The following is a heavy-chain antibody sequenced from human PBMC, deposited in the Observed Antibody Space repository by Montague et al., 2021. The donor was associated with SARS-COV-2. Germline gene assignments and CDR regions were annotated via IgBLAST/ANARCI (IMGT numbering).Heavy chain of an antibody. Sequence: SETLSLTCAVYGGSLGGFDWTWIRQSPGKGLEWIGNIDHSGNTXXXPSXXXRVSISVDTSSSQFSLYLTSVTAADAAVYYCARDQTVLEWIWYGMDVWGPGTTVTVSS. CDR1: GGSLGGFD. CDR2: IDHSGNT. CDR3: ARDQTVLEWIWYGMDV. V-gene: IGHV4-34*01. D-gene: IGHD3-3*01. J-gene: IGHJ6*02.